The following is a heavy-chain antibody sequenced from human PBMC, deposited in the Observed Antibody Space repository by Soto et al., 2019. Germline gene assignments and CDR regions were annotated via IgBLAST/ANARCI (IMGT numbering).Heavy chain of an antibody. CDR1: GYTFTSYA. Sequence: QVQLVQSGAEVKKPGASVKVSCKASGYTFTSYAMHWVRQAPGQRLEWMGWINAGNGNTKYSQKFQGRVTITRDTSASTAYMELSSLRAEDTAVYYCARVTGYYAPDYCGQGTLVTVSS. V-gene: IGHV1-3*01. J-gene: IGHJ4*02. CDR2: INAGNGNT. CDR3: ARVTGYYAPDY. D-gene: IGHD3-9*01.